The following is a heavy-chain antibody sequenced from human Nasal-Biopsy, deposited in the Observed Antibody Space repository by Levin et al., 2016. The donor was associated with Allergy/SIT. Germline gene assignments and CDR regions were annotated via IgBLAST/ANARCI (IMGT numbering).Heavy chain of an antibody. V-gene: IGHV3-48*01. Sequence: GGSLRLSCAASGFTFSTYSMNWVRQAPGKGLEWISYIGTGGSTTYYADSVKGRFTISRDNAKSSLYLQMNSLRAEDTALYYCARRLDDWGQGTLVTVSS. CDR2: IGTGGSTT. J-gene: IGHJ4*02. CDR1: GFTFSTYS. CDR3: ARRLDD.